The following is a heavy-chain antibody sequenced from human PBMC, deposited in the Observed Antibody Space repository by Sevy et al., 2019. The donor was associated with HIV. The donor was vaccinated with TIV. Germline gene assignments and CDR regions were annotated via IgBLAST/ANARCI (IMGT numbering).Heavy chain of an antibody. D-gene: IGHD3-22*01. CDR3: VSGAYYYESRTENFDY. CDR2: IWYDESNK. J-gene: IGHJ4*02. CDR1: GFTFSSYG. Sequence: GGSLRLSCAASGFTFSSYGMHWVRQAPGKGLEWVALIWYDESNKYYADSVKGRFTISRDNSKNTLYLQMYSLGAEDTAVYYCVSGAYYYESRTENFDYWGQGTLVTVSS. V-gene: IGHV3-33*01.